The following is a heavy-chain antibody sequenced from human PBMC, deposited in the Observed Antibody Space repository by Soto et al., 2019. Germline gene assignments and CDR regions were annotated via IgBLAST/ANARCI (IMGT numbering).Heavy chain of an antibody. CDR3: ARKYYYDSSSFRFDP. V-gene: IGHV1-18*01. Sequence: ASVKVSCKASGYTFTSYGISWVRQAPGQGLEWMGWISAYNGNTNYAQKLQGRVTMTTDTSTSTAYMELRSLRSDDTAVYYCARKYYYDSSSFRFDPWGQGTLVTVSS. CDR1: GYTFTSYG. CDR2: ISAYNGNT. D-gene: IGHD3-22*01. J-gene: IGHJ5*02.